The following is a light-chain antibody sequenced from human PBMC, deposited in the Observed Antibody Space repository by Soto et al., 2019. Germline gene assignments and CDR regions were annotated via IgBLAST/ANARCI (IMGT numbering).Light chain of an antibody. CDR1: QSVSSN. Sequence: EIVMTQSPATLSVSPGERATLSCSASQSVSSNLAWYQQKPGQAPRLLIYHASTRATGIPARFSASGSGTEFTLTISSLQSEDFAVYYCQQYNKWPLTFGGGTKVEIK. J-gene: IGKJ4*01. V-gene: IGKV3-15*01. CDR3: QQYNKWPLT. CDR2: HAS.